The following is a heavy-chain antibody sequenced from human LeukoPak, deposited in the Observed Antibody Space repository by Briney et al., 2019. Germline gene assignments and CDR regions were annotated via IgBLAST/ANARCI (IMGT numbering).Heavy chain of an antibody. CDR1: VFTLSSYW. V-gene: IGHV3-7*01. Sequence: GGSLRLSCAGSVFTLSSYWMSWVRQAPGKGPEWVANIKDDGSEKYYLDSVKGRFTISRDNAKNSLYLQMNSLRAEDTAVYSCARIKEYGFDIWGQGTMVTVSS. CDR2: IKDDGSEK. D-gene: IGHD3-10*01. J-gene: IGHJ3*02. CDR3: ARIKEYGFDI.